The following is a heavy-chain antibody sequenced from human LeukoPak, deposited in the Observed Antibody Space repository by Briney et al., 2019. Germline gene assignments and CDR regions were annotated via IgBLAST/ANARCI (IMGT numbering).Heavy chain of an antibody. CDR2: ISHSGST. D-gene: IGHD1-26*01. Sequence: SETLSLTCAVYDGSFSGYFWSYIRQPPGKGLEWLGEISHSGSTNYSPSLKSRVTISVDTSKNQFSLKLSSVTAADTAVYYCARALHGGSYFLDYWGQGTLVTVSS. J-gene: IGHJ4*02. V-gene: IGHV4-34*01. CDR3: ARALHGGSYFLDY. CDR1: DGSFSGYF.